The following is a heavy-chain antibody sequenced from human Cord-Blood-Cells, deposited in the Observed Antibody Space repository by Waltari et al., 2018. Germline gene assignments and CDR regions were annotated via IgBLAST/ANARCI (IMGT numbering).Heavy chain of an antibody. CDR1: RGPIRRVLYS. CDR2: IYYSGST. V-gene: IGHV4-31*03. D-gene: IGHD4-17*01. Sequence: QVQLQESRPGLEKPPQTLSPTCTVSRGPIRRVLYSLTWPPNSPRKGLERIGYIYYSGSTYYNPSLKSRVTISVDTSKNQFSLKLSSVTAADTAVYYCARDLDYGDTRYYYYGMDVWGQGTTVTVSS. CDR3: ARDLDYGDTRYYYYGMDV. J-gene: IGHJ6*02.